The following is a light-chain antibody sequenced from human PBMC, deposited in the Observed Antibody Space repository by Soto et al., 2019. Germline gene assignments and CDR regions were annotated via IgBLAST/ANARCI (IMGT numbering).Light chain of an antibody. J-gene: IGLJ1*01. CDR3: SSYTSSNTRFV. Sequence: LTQPASVSGSPGQSITISCTGTSTDIGDYNYVSWFQQHPGKAPKLMIYEVSYRPSGVSHRFSGSKSGNTASLTISGLQAEDEADYYCSSYTSSNTRFVFGTGTKVTVL. CDR1: STDIGDYNY. CDR2: EVS. V-gene: IGLV2-14*01.